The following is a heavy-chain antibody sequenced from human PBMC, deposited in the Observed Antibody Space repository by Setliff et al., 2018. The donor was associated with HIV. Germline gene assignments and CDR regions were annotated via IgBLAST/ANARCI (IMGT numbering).Heavy chain of an antibody. Sequence: KPSETLSLTCTVSGGSINSGSYYWSWFRQPAGKGLEWIGHIYSTGSTNYNPSLKNRVTISVDTSKNQFSLNLSSVTATDTALYYCARDDIVATRYYYYYYMDVWGKGIPVTVSS. V-gene: IGHV4-61*09. CDR1: GGSINSGSYY. CDR3: ARDDIVATRYYYYYYMDV. CDR2: IYSTGST. D-gene: IGHD5-12*01. J-gene: IGHJ6*03.